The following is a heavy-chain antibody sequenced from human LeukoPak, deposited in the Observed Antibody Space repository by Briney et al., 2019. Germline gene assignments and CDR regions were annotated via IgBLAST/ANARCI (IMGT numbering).Heavy chain of an antibody. J-gene: IGHJ6*03. D-gene: IGHD2-2*01. CDR3: ARRGRYCSSTSCYYYMDV. Sequence: GESLKISCKGSGYSFTSYWIGWVRQMPGKGLEWMGIIYPGDSDTRYSPSFQGQVTISADKSISTAYLQWSSLKASDTAMYYCARRGRYCSSTSCYYYMDVWGKGTTVTVSS. V-gene: IGHV5-51*01. CDR1: GYSFTSYW. CDR2: IYPGDSDT.